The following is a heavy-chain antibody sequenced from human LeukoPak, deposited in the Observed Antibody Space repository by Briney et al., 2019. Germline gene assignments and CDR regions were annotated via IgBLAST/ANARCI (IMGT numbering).Heavy chain of an antibody. Sequence: ASVKVSCKASGYTFTGYYMHWVRQAPGQGLEWMGWINPNSGGTNYAQKFQGRVTMTRDTSISTAYMELSRLRSDDTAVYYCAREIRYCSGGSCYRGYYFDYWGQGTLVTVSS. CDR3: AREIRYCSGGSCYRGYYFDY. CDR2: INPNSGGT. V-gene: IGHV1-2*02. D-gene: IGHD2-15*01. CDR1: GYTFTGYY. J-gene: IGHJ4*02.